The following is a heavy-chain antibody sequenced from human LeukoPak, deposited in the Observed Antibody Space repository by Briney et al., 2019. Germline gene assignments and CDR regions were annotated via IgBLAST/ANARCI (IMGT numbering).Heavy chain of an antibody. CDR2: ISSSSSYI. CDR1: GFTFSSYS. CDR3: ARATHYDPDLYASDI. V-gene: IGHV3-21*01. J-gene: IGHJ3*02. D-gene: IGHD3-3*01. Sequence: GGSLRLSCAASGFTFSSYSMNWVRQAPGKGLEWVSSISSSSSYIYYADSVKGRFTISRDNAKNSLYLQMNSLRAEDTAVYYCARATHYDPDLYASDIWGQGTMVTVSS.